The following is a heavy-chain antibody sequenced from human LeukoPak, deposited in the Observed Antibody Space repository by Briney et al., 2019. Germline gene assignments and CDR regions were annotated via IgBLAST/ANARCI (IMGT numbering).Heavy chain of an antibody. D-gene: IGHD2-2*01. V-gene: IGHV4-31*03. J-gene: IGHJ6*02. CDR3: ARDHVGYCSGTSCYYDGMDV. CDR2: IYYSGST. Sequence: PSETLSLTCTVSGGSINSDSYFWSWIRQHPGKGLEWIGYIYYSGSTYYSPSLKSRVTISVDASKNQFSLQLRSVTAADTAVYYCARDHVGYCSGTSCYYDGMDVWGQGTTVTVSS. CDR1: GGSINSDSYF.